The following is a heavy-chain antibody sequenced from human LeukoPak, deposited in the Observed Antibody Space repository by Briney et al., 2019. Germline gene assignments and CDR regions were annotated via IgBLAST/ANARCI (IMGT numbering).Heavy chain of an antibody. D-gene: IGHD3-22*01. V-gene: IGHV5-51*01. CDR3: ALTYYYDSSGYRRHGWFDP. CDR1: GYSFTTYW. CDR2: IYPGDSDT. J-gene: IGHJ5*02. Sequence: GESLKISCKGSGYSFTTYWIGWVRQMPGKGLECMGIIYPGDSDTRYSPSFQGQVTISADKSISTAYLQWSSLKASDTAMYYCALTYYYDSSGYRRHGWFDPWGQGTLVTVSS.